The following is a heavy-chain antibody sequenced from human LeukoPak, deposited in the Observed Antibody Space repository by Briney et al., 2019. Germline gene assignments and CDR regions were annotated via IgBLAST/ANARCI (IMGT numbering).Heavy chain of an antibody. D-gene: IGHD3-10*01. CDR3: ARGFSGYPMDPFESAFDI. CDR1: GFTLAAYY. Sequence: PGGSLRLPCPASGFTLAAYYIMCVSQAPGKGLEWVSYIGSSGSTIYYADSVKGRFIISRDNDKNALYLQMNRLRAEDTAVYFCARGFSGYPMDPFESAFDIWGQGTMVTVSS. J-gene: IGHJ3*02. V-gene: IGHV3-11*04. CDR2: IGSSGSTI.